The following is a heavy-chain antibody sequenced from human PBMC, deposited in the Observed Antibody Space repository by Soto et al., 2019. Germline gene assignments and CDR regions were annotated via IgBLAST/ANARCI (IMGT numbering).Heavy chain of an antibody. Sequence: QVQLVESGGGVVRPGRSLRLSCAASGFTFSSYGMHWVRQAPGKGLEWVAVISYDGSNKYYADSVKGRFTISRDNSKNTLYLQMNSLRAEDTAVYYCAKDHRRIAVAAPLGPWGQGTLVTVSS. J-gene: IGHJ5*02. D-gene: IGHD6-19*01. CDR3: AKDHRRIAVAAPLGP. CDR1: GFTFSSYG. CDR2: ISYDGSNK. V-gene: IGHV3-30*18.